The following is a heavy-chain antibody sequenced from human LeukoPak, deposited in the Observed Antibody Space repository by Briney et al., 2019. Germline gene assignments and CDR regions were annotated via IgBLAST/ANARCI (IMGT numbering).Heavy chain of an antibody. CDR2: IYYSGST. D-gene: IGHD2-2*01. CDR1: GGSISSGGYY. CDR3: ARDRRYCSSSSCYGVFDY. J-gene: IGHJ4*02. V-gene: IGHV4-31*03. Sequence: SQTLSLTCTVSGGSISSGGYYWSWIRQHPGKGLEWIGYIYYSGSTYYGPSLKSRVTISVDTSKNQFFLKLSSVTAADTAVEYCARDRRYCSSSSCYGVFDYWGQGTLVTVSS.